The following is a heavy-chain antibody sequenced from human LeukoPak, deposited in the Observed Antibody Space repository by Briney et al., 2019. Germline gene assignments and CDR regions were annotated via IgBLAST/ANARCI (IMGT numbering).Heavy chain of an antibody. CDR1: GGTFSSYA. D-gene: IGHD5-18*01. CDR3: AREVDVDTAMVGGDDFDY. V-gene: IGHV1-69*04. CDR2: VIPSLGIA. Sequence: SVRVSCKASGGTFSSYAISWVRQAPGQGLEWMGRVIPSLGIANYAQKFQGRVTTTADKSTSTAYMELSSLRSEDTAVYYCAREVDVDTAMVGGDDFDYWGQGTLVTV. J-gene: IGHJ4*02.